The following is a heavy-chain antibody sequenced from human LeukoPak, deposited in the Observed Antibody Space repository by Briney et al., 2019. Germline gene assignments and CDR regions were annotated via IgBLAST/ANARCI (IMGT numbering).Heavy chain of an antibody. Sequence: NPSETLSLTCAVYGGSFSGYYWSWIRQPPGKGLEWIGEINHSGSTNYNPSLKSRVTISVDTSKNQFSLKLSSVTAADTAVYYCARGRGYSYRYYFDYWGQGTLVTVSS. CDR2: INHSGST. J-gene: IGHJ4*02. CDR1: GGSFSGYY. V-gene: IGHV4-34*01. D-gene: IGHD5-18*01. CDR3: ARGRGYSYRYYFDY.